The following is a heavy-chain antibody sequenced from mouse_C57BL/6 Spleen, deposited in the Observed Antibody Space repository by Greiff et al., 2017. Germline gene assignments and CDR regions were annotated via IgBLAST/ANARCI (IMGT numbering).Heavy chain of an antibody. CDR2: INPYNGGT. CDR1: GYTFTDYY. D-gene: IGHD2-4*01. V-gene: IGHV1-19*01. CDR3: ARGDYDYDEGAMDY. J-gene: IGHJ4*01. Sequence: VQLQQSGPVLVKPGASVKMSCKASGYTFTDYYMNWVKQSHGKSLEWIGVINPYNGGTSYNQKFKGKATLTVDKSSSTAYMELNSLTSEDSAVYYCARGDYDYDEGAMDYWGQGTSVTVSS.